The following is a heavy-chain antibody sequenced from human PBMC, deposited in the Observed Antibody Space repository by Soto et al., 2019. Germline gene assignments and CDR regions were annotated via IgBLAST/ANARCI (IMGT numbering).Heavy chain of an antibody. CDR3: ARHSNRGASVGGWFDP. J-gene: IGHJ5*02. V-gene: IGHV3-9*01. CDR2: ISWNSGSI. D-gene: IGHD7-27*01. CDR1: GFTFDDYA. Sequence: GGSLRLSCAASGFTFDDYAMNWVRQAPGKGLEWVSDISWNSGSIGYADSVKGRFTISRDNAKNSLYLQMNSLRAEDTAFYYCARHSNRGASVGGWFDPWGQGTLVTVSS.